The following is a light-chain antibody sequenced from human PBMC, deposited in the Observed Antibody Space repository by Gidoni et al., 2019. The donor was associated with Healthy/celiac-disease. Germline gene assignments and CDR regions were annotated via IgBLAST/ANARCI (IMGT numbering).Light chain of an antibody. V-gene: IGLV2-14*01. CDR1: SSDVGGYNY. CDR3: SSYTSSSTRV. J-gene: IGLJ3*02. CDR2: EVS. Sequence: QSALTQPASVSGCPGQSLTISCTGTSSDVGGYNYVPWYQQHPGKAPNLMIYEVSPRPSGVANRLSGSKSGNTASLTISGLQAEDEADYYCSSYTSSSTRVFGGGTKLT.